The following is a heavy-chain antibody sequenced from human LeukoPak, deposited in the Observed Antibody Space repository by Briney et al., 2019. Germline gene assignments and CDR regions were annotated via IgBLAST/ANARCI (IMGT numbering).Heavy chain of an antibody. CDR2: IWYDGSNK. CDR3: AREEQSHAFDI. V-gene: IGHV3-33*01. Sequence: GGSLRLSCAASGFTFSSYGMHWVRQAPGKGLEWVAVIWYDGSNKYYADSAKGRFTISRDNSNNTLYLQMNSLRAEDTAVYYCAREEQSHAFDIWGQGTMVTVSS. D-gene: IGHD6-19*01. CDR1: GFTFSSYG. J-gene: IGHJ3*02.